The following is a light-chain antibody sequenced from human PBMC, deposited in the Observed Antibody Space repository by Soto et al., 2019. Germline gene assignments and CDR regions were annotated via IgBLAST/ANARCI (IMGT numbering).Light chain of an antibody. J-gene: IGLJ1*01. CDR2: EVS. Sequence: QSALTQPASVSGSPGQSITISCTGTSSDVGDYNYVSWYQQHPGKAPKLMLYEVSNRPSGISNRFSGSKSGNTASLTISGLQAEDEADYYCSSYTSSSTLFGTGTKLTVL. V-gene: IGLV2-14*01. CDR1: SSDVGDYNY. CDR3: SSYTSSSTL.